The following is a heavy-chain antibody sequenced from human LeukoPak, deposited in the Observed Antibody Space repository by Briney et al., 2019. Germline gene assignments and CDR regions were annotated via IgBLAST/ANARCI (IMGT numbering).Heavy chain of an antibody. V-gene: IGHV1-2*06. J-gene: IGHJ6*03. Sequence: GAPVKVSCKASGYTFTGYYMHWVRQAPGQGLEWMGRINPNSGGTNYAQKFQGRVTMTRDTSISTAYMELSRLRSDDTAVYYCARGREAGPYYYYYMDVWGKGTTVTVSS. CDR2: INPNSGGT. D-gene: IGHD3-10*01. CDR1: GYTFTGYY. CDR3: ARGREAGPYYYYYMDV.